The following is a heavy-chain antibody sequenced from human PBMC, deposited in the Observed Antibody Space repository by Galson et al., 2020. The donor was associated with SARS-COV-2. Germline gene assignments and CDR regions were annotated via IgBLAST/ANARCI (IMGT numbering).Heavy chain of an antibody. Sequence: GGSLRLPCAASGFTVSTSYMTWVPQAPGKGLEWVSVVYSGGSTYYADSVKGRFTISRDNSKNTLSLQMNSLRPEDSAVYYCARGGGLNFLYYDRDVWGKGTTVTSSS. D-gene: IGHD1-20*01. V-gene: IGHV3-66*02. CDR3: ARGGGLNFLYYDRDV. J-gene: IGHJ6*03. CDR2: VYSGGST. CDR1: GFTVSTSY.